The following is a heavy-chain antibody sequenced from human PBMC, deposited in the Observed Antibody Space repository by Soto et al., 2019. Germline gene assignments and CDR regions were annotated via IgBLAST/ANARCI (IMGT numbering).Heavy chain of an antibody. J-gene: IGHJ6*02. Sequence: QVHLVESGGGVVQPGTSLRITCTVSGMTFNTSGMHWVRQAPGKALEWVGVISYDGSIKYYGDTVKGRFTISRDNPKKMLFPHLNSLRAEDTAVYYCETKARIANYLYYGMDVWGQGTTVIVSS. CDR1: GMTFNTSG. CDR3: ETKARIANYLYYGMDV. CDR2: ISYDGSIK. D-gene: IGHD3-10*01. V-gene: IGHV3-30*03.